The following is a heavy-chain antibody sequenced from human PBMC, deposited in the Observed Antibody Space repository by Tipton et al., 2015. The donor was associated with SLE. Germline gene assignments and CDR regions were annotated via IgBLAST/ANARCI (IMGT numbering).Heavy chain of an antibody. D-gene: IGHD4-17*01. J-gene: IGHJ4*02. V-gene: IGHV4-4*07. CDR1: DGSISGYY. CDR3: ARQRLRYGHAAY. CDR2: VYSSGST. Sequence: TLSLTCTVSDGSISGYYWSWIRQPAGKGLEWIGRVYSSGSTNYNPSLKSRVTMSVDTSKNQFSLNLSSVTAADTAVYYCARQRLRYGHAAYWGQGTLVTVSS.